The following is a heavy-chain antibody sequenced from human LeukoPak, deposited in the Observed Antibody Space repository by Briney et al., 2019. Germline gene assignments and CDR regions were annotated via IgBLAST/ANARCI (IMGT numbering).Heavy chain of an antibody. CDR2: ISYSGST. D-gene: IGHD6-19*01. Sequence: KPSETLSLTCTVSGGSISGYYWSWIRQPPGKGLEWIGYISYSGSTNYNPSLKSRVTISVDTSKNQFSLKLSSVTAADTAVYYCASGSVGYSSGWYPSEYFQHWGQGTLVTVSS. J-gene: IGHJ1*01. CDR3: ASGSVGYSSGWYPSEYFQH. V-gene: IGHV4-59*01. CDR1: GGSISGYY.